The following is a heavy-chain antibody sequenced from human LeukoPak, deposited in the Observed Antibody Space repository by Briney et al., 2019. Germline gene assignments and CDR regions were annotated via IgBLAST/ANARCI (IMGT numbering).Heavy chain of an antibody. Sequence: GASVKVSCKVSGYTLTELSMHWVRQAPGKGLEWMGGFDPEDGETIYAQKFQGRVTMTEDTSTDTAYMELSSLRSEDTAVYYCASPVPHTSAWYSFDYWGQGTLVTVSS. D-gene: IGHD6-13*01. J-gene: IGHJ4*02. CDR1: GYTLTELS. CDR3: ASPVPHTSAWYSFDY. V-gene: IGHV1-24*01. CDR2: FDPEDGET.